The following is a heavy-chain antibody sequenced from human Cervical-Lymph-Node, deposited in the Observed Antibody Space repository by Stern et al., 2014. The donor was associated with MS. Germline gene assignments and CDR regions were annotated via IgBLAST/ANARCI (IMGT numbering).Heavy chain of an antibody. CDR2: IIPICDTP. V-gene: IGHV1-69*06. J-gene: IGHJ3*01. Sequence: QVQLGQSGAEVKKPGSSVNVSCKASGGTFTSFSINWVRQVPGQSLEWMGGIIPICDTPNLAQKFQGRVTITADSSTSTVYMALNSLRSDDTAVYYCVLPSKVTTAAFDVWGRGTMVTVSS. CDR3: VLPSKVTTAAFDV. CDR1: GGTFTSFS. D-gene: IGHD4-17*01.